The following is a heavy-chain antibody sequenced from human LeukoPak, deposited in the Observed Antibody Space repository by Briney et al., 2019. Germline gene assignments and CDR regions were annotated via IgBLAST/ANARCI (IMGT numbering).Heavy chain of an antibody. D-gene: IGHD5-12*01. CDR2: IIPIFNTT. CDR1: GGTFSSYA. Sequence: SVTVSCKASGGTFSSYAVSWVRQAPGQGLEGMGGIIPIFNTTNFAQKFQGRVTIIADESTSTAYIDLSSLRSQDTALYYCAVNSGYNYIFVGDWGQGTLDTVSS. V-gene: IGHV1-69*01. CDR3: AVNSGYNYIFVGD. J-gene: IGHJ4*02.